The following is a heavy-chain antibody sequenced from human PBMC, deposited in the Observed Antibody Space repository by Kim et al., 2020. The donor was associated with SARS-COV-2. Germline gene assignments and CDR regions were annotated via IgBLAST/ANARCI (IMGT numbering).Heavy chain of an antibody. J-gene: IGHJ4*02. D-gene: IGHD3-22*01. V-gene: IGHV3-23*01. CDR1: GFTFSSYA. CDR3: AKAPSRSMIVVVTPFDY. Sequence: GGSLRLSCAASGFTFSSYAMSWVRQAPGKGLEWVSAISGSGGSTYYADSVKGRFTISRDNSKNTLYLQMNSLRAEDTAVYYCAKAPSRSMIVVVTPFDYWGQGTLVTVSS. CDR2: ISGSGGST.